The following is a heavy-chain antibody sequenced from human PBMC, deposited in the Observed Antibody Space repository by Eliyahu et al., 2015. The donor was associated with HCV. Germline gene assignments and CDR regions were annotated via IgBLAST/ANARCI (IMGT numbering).Heavy chain of an antibody. V-gene: IGHV3-7*04. CDR1: GFSFSYHW. CDR2: IKPDGSDK. J-gene: IGHJ4*02. Sequence: EVQLVESGGGLVQPGGSLRLSCAASGFSFSYHWMSWVRQAPGKGLEWVANIKPDGSDKYYADSVKGRFTISRDNAKSSLFLQMNSLRVEDTGVYYCARAQYWGQGTLVTVSS. CDR3: ARAQY.